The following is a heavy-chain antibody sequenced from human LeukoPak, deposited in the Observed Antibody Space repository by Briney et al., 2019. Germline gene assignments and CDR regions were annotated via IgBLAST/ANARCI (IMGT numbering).Heavy chain of an antibody. D-gene: IGHD2-8*01. CDR2: LNPRSGNA. J-gene: IGHJ4*02. CDR3: ARGIPLGYCTYGVCYPPYYFDF. V-gene: IGHV1-8*03. CDR1: GYTFNSYG. Sequence: GASVKVSCKASGYTFNSYGINWVRQATGQGLEWMGWLNPRSGNAVYLQKFQGRLTITRDTSTDTVYMDLSSLTAEDTAVYYCARGIPLGYCTYGVCYPPYYFDFWGQGTLVTASS.